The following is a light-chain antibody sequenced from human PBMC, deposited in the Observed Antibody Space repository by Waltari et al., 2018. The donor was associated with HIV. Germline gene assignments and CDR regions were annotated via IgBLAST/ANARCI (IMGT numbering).Light chain of an antibody. CDR1: SSDFGNYDL. Sequence: QSALTPPASVSGSPGPSITISCTGSSSDFGNYDLVSRYQQHPGKAPKLLIYEVTNRPPGVSSRFSGSKSGNTASLTISGLQVEDEADYFCYSYAGSSTLVLFGGGTKLTVL. J-gene: IGLJ2*01. CDR3: YSYAGSSTLVL. V-gene: IGLV2-23*02. CDR2: EVT.